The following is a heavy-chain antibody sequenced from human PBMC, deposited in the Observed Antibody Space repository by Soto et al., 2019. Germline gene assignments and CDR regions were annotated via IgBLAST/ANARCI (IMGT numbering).Heavy chain of an antibody. Sequence: VQLVESGGGLVKPGGSLRLSCAASGFTFSSYSMNWVRQAPGKGLVWASSISSSSSYIYYADSVKGRFTISRDTAKNSLYLQMNSLSAEDTAVYYCARIAARPWDPVGYWGQGTLVIVSS. D-gene: IGHD6-6*01. V-gene: IGHV3-21*01. CDR2: ISSSSSYI. CDR1: GFTFSSYS. CDR3: ARIAARPWDPVGY. J-gene: IGHJ4*02.